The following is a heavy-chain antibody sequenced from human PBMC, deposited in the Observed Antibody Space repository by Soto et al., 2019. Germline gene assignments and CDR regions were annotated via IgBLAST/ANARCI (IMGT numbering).Heavy chain of an antibody. J-gene: IGHJ6*02. Sequence: QVQLQESGPGLVKPSETLSLTCTVSGGSISSYYWSWIRQPPGKGLEWIGYIYYSGSTNYNPSLNSQVTISVDTSKNQGSLKRTSVTAADTTVYYCAFLPVADNTYYYGMDVWGQGTTVTVSS. V-gene: IGHV4-59*08. D-gene: IGHD2-15*01. CDR2: IYYSGST. CDR3: AFLPVADNTYYYGMDV. CDR1: GGSISSYY.